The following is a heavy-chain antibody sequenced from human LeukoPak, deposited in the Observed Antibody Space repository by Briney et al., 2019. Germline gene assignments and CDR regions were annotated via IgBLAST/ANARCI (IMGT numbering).Heavy chain of an antibody. D-gene: IGHD6-13*01. CDR1: GFTFSSYE. CDR3: ARDSRGSSWFFDY. Sequence: PGGSLRLSCAASGFTFSSYEMNWVRQAPGKGLEWVSYISSSGRTFYYADSVKGRFTISRDNGKISLYLQMNSLRVEDTAVYYCARDSRGSSWFFDYWGQGALVTVSS. V-gene: IGHV3-48*03. J-gene: IGHJ4*02. CDR2: ISSSGRTF.